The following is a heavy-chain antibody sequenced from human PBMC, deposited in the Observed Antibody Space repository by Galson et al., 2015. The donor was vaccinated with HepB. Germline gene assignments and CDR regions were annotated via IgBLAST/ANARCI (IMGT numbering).Heavy chain of an antibody. J-gene: IGHJ6*02. D-gene: IGHD6-13*01. Sequence: SVKVSCKASGGTFSSYAISWVRQAPGQGLEWMGGIIPIFGTANYAQKFQGRVTITADESTSTAYMELSSLRSEDTAVYYCARDVAAGRLVDYYYYGMDVWGQGTTVTVSS. CDR2: IIPIFGTA. V-gene: IGHV1-69*13. CDR1: GGTFSSYA. CDR3: ARDVAAGRLVDYYYYGMDV.